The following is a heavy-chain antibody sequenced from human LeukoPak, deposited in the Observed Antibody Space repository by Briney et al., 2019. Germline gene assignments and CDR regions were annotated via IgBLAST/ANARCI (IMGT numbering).Heavy chain of an antibody. J-gene: IGHJ4*02. CDR1: GYTFTGYY. V-gene: IGHV1-2*02. CDR2: INPNSGGT. CDR3: ATSQYCSGGSCYPFWLDY. Sequence: ASVKVSCKASGYTFTGYYMHWVRQAPGQGLEWMGWINPNSGGTNYAQKFQGRVTMTRDTSISTAYMEMSGLRSEDTAVYYCATSQYCSGGSCYPFWLDYWGQGTLVIVSS. D-gene: IGHD2-15*01.